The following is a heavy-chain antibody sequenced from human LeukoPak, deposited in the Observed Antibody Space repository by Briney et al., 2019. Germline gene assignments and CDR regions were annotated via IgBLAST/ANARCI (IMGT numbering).Heavy chain of an antibody. D-gene: IGHD1-14*01. J-gene: IGHJ5*02. Sequence: SETLALTCTVSGGSISSHYWSWMRQPPGKGLEWIGYIYYSGSTNYNPSLKSRVTISVDTSKNQFSLWLSSVTAPDTAIYYCARDTGHFDPWGQGTLVTVSS. CDR1: GGSISSHY. CDR3: ARDTGHFDP. V-gene: IGHV4-59*11. CDR2: IYYSGST.